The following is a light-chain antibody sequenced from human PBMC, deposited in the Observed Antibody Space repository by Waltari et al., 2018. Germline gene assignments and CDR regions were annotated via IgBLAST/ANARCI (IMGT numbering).Light chain of an antibody. J-gene: IGKJ2*01. CDR2: EVS. CDR3: MQGVHLPYT. CDR1: QSLLHSDGRTY. V-gene: IGKV2-29*02. Sequence: DIVMTQTPLSLSVTPGQPASISCKSGQSLLHSDGRTYLYWFLQRPGQSPQHLINEVSRRLSGVPNRLSGGGSGTDFTLKISRVEAEDVGVYYCMQGVHLPYTFGQGTKLEIK.